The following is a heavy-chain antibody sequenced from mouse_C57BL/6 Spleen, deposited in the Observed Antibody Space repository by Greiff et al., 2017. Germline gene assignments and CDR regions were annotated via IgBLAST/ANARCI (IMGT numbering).Heavy chain of an antibody. CDR3: AREGYSLGYY. V-gene: IGHV1-54*01. Sequence: QVQLQQSGAELVRPGTSVKVSCKASGYAFTNYLIEWVKQRPGQGLEWIGVINPGSGGTNYNEKFKGKATLTADKSSSTAYMQLSSLTSEDSAVYVCAREGYSLGYYGGQGTTLTVSS. D-gene: IGHD2-12*01. J-gene: IGHJ2*01. CDR1: GYAFTNYL. CDR2: INPGSGGT.